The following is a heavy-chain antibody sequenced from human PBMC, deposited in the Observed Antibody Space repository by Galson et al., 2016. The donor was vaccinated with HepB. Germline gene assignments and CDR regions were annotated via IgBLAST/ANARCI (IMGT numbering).Heavy chain of an antibody. J-gene: IGHJ4*02. D-gene: IGHD1-26*01. CDR3: AGGTYSDLDY. CDR2: IGIAGDI. Sequence: SLRLSCAASGFTFSTHDMHWVRQAPGKGLEWVSHIGIAGDIYYLGSVKGRFTISRENAKNSLYLQMNSLRVEDTAVYYCAGGTYSDLDYWGQGTLVTVSS. CDR1: GFTFSTHD. V-gene: IGHV3-13*01.